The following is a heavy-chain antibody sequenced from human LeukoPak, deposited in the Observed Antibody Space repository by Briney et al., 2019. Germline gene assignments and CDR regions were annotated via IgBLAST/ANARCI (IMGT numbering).Heavy chain of an antibody. Sequence: SETLSLTCTVSGGSISSYYWSWIRQPPGKGLEWIGYIYYSGSTNYNPSLKSRVTISVDTSKNQFSLKLSSVTAADTAVYYCAQNGQSGFSFDPWGQGTLVTVSP. CDR1: GGSISSYY. CDR3: AQNGQSGFSFDP. V-gene: IGHV4-59*12. D-gene: IGHD2-8*01. CDR2: IYYSGST. J-gene: IGHJ5*02.